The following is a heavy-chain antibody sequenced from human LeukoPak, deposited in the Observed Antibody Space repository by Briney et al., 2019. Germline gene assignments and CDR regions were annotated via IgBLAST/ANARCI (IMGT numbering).Heavy chain of an antibody. J-gene: IGHJ1*01. CDR2: IIPIFGTA. CDR1: GGTFSNYA. V-gene: IGHV1-69*01. CDR3: ARILSSSWYEYFHH. D-gene: IGHD6-19*01. Sequence: SVTVSCKASGGTFSNYAISWVRQAPGQGLEWMGAIIPIFGTANYAQKFQGRVTITADESTSTAYMELSSLRSEDTAVYYCARILSSSWYEYFHHWGQGTLVTVSS.